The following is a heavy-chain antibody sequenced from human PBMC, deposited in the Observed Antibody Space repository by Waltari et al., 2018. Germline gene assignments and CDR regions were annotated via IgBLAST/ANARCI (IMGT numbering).Heavy chain of an antibody. CDR3: ARLRSNMTPFDP. V-gene: IGHV4-39*01. CDR2: IYYSGST. J-gene: IGHJ5*02. CDR1: GDSISSSSYY. Sequence: QLQLQGSGPGQVNPSETLSLTCTVSGDSISSSSYYWGWTRQPPGKGLEWIGSIYYSGSTYYNPSLKSRLSISMDTPKNQFSLKLSSVTAADAAIYYCARLRSNMTPFDPWGQGTLVTVSS. D-gene: IGHD2-8*01.